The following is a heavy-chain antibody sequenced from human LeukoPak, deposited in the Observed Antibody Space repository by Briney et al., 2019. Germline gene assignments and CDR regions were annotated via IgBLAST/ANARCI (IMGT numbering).Heavy chain of an antibody. D-gene: IGHD5-18*01. CDR1: GFTFSSYS. CDR3: ARNVEGYSYGYFDY. V-gene: IGHV3-21*01. CDR2: ISSSSSYI. Sequence: GGSLRLSCAASGFTFSSYSMNWVRQAPGKGLEWVSSISSSSSYIYYADSVKGRFTISRDNAKNSLYLQMNSLRAEDTAVYYCARNVEGYSYGYFDYWGQGTLVTVSS. J-gene: IGHJ4*02.